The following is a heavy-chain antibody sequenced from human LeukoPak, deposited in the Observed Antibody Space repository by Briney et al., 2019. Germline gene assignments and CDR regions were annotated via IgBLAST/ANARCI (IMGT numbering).Heavy chain of an antibody. CDR1: GYSFTSYW. Sequence: GESLKISCKGSGYSFTSYWIGWVRQMPGKGLEWMGIIYPGDSDTRYSPSFQGQVTISADKSISTAYLQWSSLKASDTAMYYCARRVRYYYDSSGYYFDYWGQGTLVTVSS. CDR2: IYPGDSDT. V-gene: IGHV5-51*01. D-gene: IGHD3-22*01. J-gene: IGHJ4*02. CDR3: ARRVRYYYDSSGYYFDY.